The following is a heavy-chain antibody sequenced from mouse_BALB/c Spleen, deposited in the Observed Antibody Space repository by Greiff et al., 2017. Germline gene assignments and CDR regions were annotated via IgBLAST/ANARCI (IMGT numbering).Heavy chain of an antibody. Sequence: EVMLVESGGGLVQPGGSRKLSCAASGFTFSSFGMHWVRQAPEKGLEWVAYISSGSSTIYYADTVKGRFTISRDNPKNTLFLQMTSLRSEDTAMYYCARNYYRSYYAMDYWGQGTSVTVSS. CDR2: ISSGSSTI. V-gene: IGHV5-17*02. CDR3: ARNYYRSYYAMDY. CDR1: GFTFSSFG. D-gene: IGHD2-14*01. J-gene: IGHJ4*01.